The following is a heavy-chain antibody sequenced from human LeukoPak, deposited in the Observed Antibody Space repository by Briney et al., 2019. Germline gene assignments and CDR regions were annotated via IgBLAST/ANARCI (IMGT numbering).Heavy chain of an antibody. J-gene: IGHJ1*01. CDR3: ASGVAATLAYFQH. D-gene: IGHD2-15*01. V-gene: IGHV4-59*01. CDR1: VGSISSFS. CDR2: VYKRQSA. Sequence: SETLSLTCSVSVGSISSFSWAWIRQPPGKGLEWIGFVYKRQSANYHPSLESRLTISVDTSNNQFSLKLSSVTAADTAVCYCASGVAATLAYFQHWGQGTLVTVSS.